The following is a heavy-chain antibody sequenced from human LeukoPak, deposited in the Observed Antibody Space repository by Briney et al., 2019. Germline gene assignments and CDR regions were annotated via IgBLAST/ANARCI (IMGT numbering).Heavy chain of an antibody. V-gene: IGHV3-7*03. CDR3: ARQQLVLGVKYYMDV. D-gene: IGHD6-6*01. CDR1: GFTLSTYW. Sequence: GGSLRLSCSASGFTLSTYWMSWVRQAPGKGLEWVANIKQDGSEQYYVDSVKGRFTISRDNAKNSLYLQMRSLRAEDTAVYYCARQQLVLGVKYYMDVWGKGTTVTVSS. CDR2: IKQDGSEQ. J-gene: IGHJ6*03.